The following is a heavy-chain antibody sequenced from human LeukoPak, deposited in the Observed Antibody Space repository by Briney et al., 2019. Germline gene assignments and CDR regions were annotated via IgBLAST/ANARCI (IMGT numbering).Heavy chain of an antibody. Sequence: GGSLRLSCAGSGFTFSSYAMNWVRQAPGKGLEWVSAVSGSGRSTYYADSVKGRFTISRDNSKNTLYLQMNSLRAEDTAVYYCAKHLYPEYYYYMDVWGKGTTVTVSS. D-gene: IGHD3-16*02. CDR1: GFTFSSYA. CDR2: VSGSGRST. V-gene: IGHV3-23*01. J-gene: IGHJ6*03. CDR3: AKHLYPEYYYYMDV.